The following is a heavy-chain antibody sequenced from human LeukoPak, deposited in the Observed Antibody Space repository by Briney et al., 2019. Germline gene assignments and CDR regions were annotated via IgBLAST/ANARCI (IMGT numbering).Heavy chain of an antibody. CDR3: ARDRTRTGYSSGWYHDY. V-gene: IGHV1-2*02. J-gene: IGHJ4*02. CDR2: INPNSGGT. D-gene: IGHD6-19*01. CDR1: GYTFTGYY. Sequence: GASVKVSCKASGYTFTGYYMHWVRQAPGQGLEWMGWINPNSGGTNYQGRVTMTRDTSISAAYVELSRLRSDDTAVYYCARDRTRTGYSSGWYHDYWGQGTLVTVSS.